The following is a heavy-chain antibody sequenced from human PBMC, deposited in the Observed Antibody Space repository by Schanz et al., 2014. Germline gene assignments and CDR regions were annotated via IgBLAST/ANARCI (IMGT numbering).Heavy chain of an antibody. V-gene: IGHV3-30*02. D-gene: IGHD2-21*01. J-gene: IGHJ4*02. CDR3: AKDQTDSVCYNDCSFDY. CDR1: GFTVSAYS. CDR2: IWHDVTKR. Sequence: VQVVESGGGLVRPGGSLRLSCSGFTVSAYSANWVRQAPGKGLEWVAFIWHDVTKRSYADSVKGRFTVSRDNSKNTLYLQMNSLTTEDTAVYYCAKDQTDSVCYNDCSFDYWGQGTLVTVSS.